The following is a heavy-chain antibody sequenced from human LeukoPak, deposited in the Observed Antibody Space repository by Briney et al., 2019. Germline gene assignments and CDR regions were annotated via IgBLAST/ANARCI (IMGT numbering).Heavy chain of an antibody. Sequence: GGSLRLSCAASGFTFSSYWMSWVRQAPGKGLEWVANIKQDGSEKYYVDSVKGRFTISRDNAKNSLYLQMNSLRAEDTAVYYCARDRVLRYFDWLPPYYYYYYYMDVWGKGTTVTVSS. D-gene: IGHD3-9*01. V-gene: IGHV3-7*01. J-gene: IGHJ6*03. CDR3: ARDRVLRYFDWLPPYYYYYYYMDV. CDR2: IKQDGSEK. CDR1: GFTFSSYW.